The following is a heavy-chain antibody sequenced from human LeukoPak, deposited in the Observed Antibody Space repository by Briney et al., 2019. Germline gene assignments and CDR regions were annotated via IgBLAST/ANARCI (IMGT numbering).Heavy chain of an antibody. CDR3: ARGAVRGGTNFDY. CDR1: GDSVSSNSAA. D-gene: IGHD3-10*01. J-gene: IGHJ4*02. CDR2: TWYMSKWKT. Sequence: SQTLSLTCAISGDSVSSNSAAWNWIRQSPSRGLEWLGRTWYMSKWKTEYAVSVESRIAINPDTSKNQFSLQLNSVTPEDTAVYYCARGAVRGGTNFDYWGQGTLVTVSS. V-gene: IGHV6-1*01.